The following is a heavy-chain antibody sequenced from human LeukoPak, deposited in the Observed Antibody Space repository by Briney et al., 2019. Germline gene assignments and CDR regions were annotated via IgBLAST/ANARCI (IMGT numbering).Heavy chain of an antibody. J-gene: IGHJ6*03. CDR2: IYYSGST. Sequence: PSETLSLTCTVSGGSISSSSYYWGWIRQPPGKGLEWIGSIYYSGSTYYNPSLKSRVTISVDTSKNQFSLKLGSVTAADTAVYYRARESYDFWNGYYVYYYHHYIDGWGKGTTVTVSS. D-gene: IGHD3-3*01. CDR1: GGSISSSSYY. V-gene: IGHV4-39*07. CDR3: ARESYDFWNGYYVYYYHHYIDG.